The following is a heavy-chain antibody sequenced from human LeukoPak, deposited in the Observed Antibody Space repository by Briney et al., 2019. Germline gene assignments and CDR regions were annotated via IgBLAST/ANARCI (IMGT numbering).Heavy chain of an antibody. Sequence: SETLSLTCSVSGGSISSYYWSWIRQPPEKGLEWIGYIHYSGSTSYNPSLKSRVTMSVDTSKIQFSLKVSSVTAADTAVYYCARGGGSWYADYWGQGILVTVSS. CDR3: ARGGGSWYADY. J-gene: IGHJ4*02. V-gene: IGHV4-59*01. D-gene: IGHD6-13*01. CDR2: IHYSGST. CDR1: GGSISSYY.